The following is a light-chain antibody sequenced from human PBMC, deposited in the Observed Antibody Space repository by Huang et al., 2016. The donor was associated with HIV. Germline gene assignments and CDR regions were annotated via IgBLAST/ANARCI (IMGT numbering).Light chain of an antibody. CDR1: HSLLHSDNKNY. V-gene: IGKV4-1*01. CDR2: WSS. CDR3: QQFFTTPLT. Sequence: DIVLTQSPDSLTVSLGERATVKCKSSHSLLHSDNKNYLAWYQLKTGQSPKLLIYWSSTRESGVPDRFSGDGSGSDFTLTINNLQAEDVAFYYCQQFFTTPLTFGGGTKVEI. J-gene: IGKJ4*01.